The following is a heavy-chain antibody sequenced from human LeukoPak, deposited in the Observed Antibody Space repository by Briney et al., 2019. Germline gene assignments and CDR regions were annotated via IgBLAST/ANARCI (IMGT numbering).Heavy chain of an antibody. CDR3: ARDSSSGPGDY. CDR1: GGPISSGSYY. J-gene: IGHJ4*02. V-gene: IGHV4-61*02. Sequence: SQTLSLTCTVSGGPISSGSYYWSWIRQPAGKGLEWIGRIYTSGSTNYNPSLKSRVTISVDTSKNQFSLKLSSVTAADTAVYYCARDSSSGPGDYWGQGTLVTVSS. CDR2: IYTSGST. D-gene: IGHD3-10*01.